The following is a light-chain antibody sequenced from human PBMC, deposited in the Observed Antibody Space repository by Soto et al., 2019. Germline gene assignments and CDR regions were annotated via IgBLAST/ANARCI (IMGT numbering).Light chain of an antibody. J-gene: IGKJ1*01. V-gene: IGKV3-15*01. CDR3: QQYCSWPPA. CDR1: QSVSSD. CDR2: GAS. Sequence: EIVMTQSPATLSVSPGERATLSCRASQSVSSDLAWYQQKPGQAPRLLIYGASTRATGIPARFSGSGSGTEFTLTISRLQSEDSAIYYCQQYCSWPPAFGQGTKVEIK.